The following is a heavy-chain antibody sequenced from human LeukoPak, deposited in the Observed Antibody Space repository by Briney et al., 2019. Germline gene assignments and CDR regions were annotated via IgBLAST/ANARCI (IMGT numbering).Heavy chain of an antibody. V-gene: IGHV4-30-4*08. J-gene: IGHJ3*02. D-gene: IGHD3-16*01. Sequence: SETLSLTCTVSGGSISSGDYYWSWIRQPPGKGLEWVGYIYYSGSTYYNPSLKSRVTISVDTSKNQFSLKLSSVTAADTAVYYCARDGADYDAFDIWGQGTMVTVSS. CDR3: ARDGADYDAFDI. CDR1: GGSISSGDYY. CDR2: IYYSGST.